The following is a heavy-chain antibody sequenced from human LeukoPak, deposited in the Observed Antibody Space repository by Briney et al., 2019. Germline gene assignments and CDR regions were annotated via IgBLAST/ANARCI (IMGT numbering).Heavy chain of an antibody. CDR1: DYSNSSGYY. D-gene: IGHD4-17*01. CDR3: ARRAVTRKPYFDY. J-gene: IGHJ4*02. CDR2: IYHSGST. Sequence: SETLSLTCTVSDYSNSSGYYWGWIRQPPGKGLEWIGSIYHSGSTYYNPSLKSRVTISVDTSKNQFPLKLSSVTAADTAVYYCARRAVTRKPYFDYWGQGTLVTVSS. V-gene: IGHV4-38-2*02.